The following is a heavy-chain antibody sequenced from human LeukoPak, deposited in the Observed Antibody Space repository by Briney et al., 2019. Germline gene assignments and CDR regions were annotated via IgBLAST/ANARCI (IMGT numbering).Heavy chain of an antibody. V-gene: IGHV4-30-2*01. Sequence: SQTLSLTCAVSGGSISSGGYSWSWIRQPPGKGLEWIGYIYHSGSTYYNPSLKSRVTISVDRSKNQFSLKLSSVTAADTAVYYCARSIAAAGNFDYWGQGTLVPVSS. D-gene: IGHD6-13*01. CDR3: ARSIAAAGNFDY. CDR2: IYHSGST. CDR1: GGSISSGGYS. J-gene: IGHJ4*02.